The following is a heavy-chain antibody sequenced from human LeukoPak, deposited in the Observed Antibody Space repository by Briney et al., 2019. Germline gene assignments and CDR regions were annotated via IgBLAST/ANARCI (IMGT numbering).Heavy chain of an antibody. Sequence: GGSLRLSCAASGFTFSNYWMSWVRQAPGKGLEWVANIKQDGSEKFYVDSVKGRFTIFRDNTKNSVHLQMNSLRAEDTAVYYCAKDDATVTTGGIDYWGQGTLVTVSS. CDR1: GFTFSNYW. V-gene: IGHV3-7*01. J-gene: IGHJ4*02. CDR2: IKQDGSEK. CDR3: AKDDATVTTGGIDY. D-gene: IGHD4-17*01.